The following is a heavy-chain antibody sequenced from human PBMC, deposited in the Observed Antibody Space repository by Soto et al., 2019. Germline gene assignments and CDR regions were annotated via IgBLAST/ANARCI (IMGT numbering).Heavy chain of an antibody. V-gene: IGHV3-23*01. CDR2: ISGSGGST. CDR3: AKDKGSGSYAYYNYGMDV. D-gene: IGHD3-22*01. Sequence: GGSLRLSCAASGFTFSHYAMSWVRQAPGKGLEGVSAISGSGGSTYYATSVKGRFTISRDNSKNTLYLQMNALRAEDTAVYYCAKDKGSGSYAYYNYGMDVWGPGTTVTVSS. J-gene: IGHJ6*02. CDR1: GFTFSHYA.